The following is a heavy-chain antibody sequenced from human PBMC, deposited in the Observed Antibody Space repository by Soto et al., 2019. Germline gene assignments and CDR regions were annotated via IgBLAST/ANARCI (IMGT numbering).Heavy chain of an antibody. CDR3: AIGGLGSGWYHFDS. Sequence: QVHLVESGGGVVQPGRSLRLSCEASGFTFSNFPIHWVRQAPGKGLEWVTVISYDGSNEYYADSVKGRFTISRDNSKNTLYLQMNSLTPKASGLYFCAIGGLGSGWYHFDSWGHGTLVTVSS. CDR2: ISYDGSNE. V-gene: IGHV3-30-3*01. CDR1: GFTFSNFP. J-gene: IGHJ4*01. D-gene: IGHD6-19*01.